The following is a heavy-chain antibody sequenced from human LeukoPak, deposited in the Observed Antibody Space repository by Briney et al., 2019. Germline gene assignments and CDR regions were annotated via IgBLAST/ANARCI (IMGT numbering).Heavy chain of an antibody. V-gene: IGHV3-73*01. D-gene: IGHD2-21*02. CDR1: GFTFSGSA. CDR2: IRSKANSYAT. J-gene: IGHJ6*03. CDR3: TRHWGGGDPYYYYYMDV. Sequence: GGSLRLSCAASGFTFSGSAMHWVRQASGKGLEWVGRIRSKANSYATAYAASVKGRFTISRDDSKNTAYLQMNSLKTEDTAVYYCTRHWGGGDPYYYYYMDVWGKGTTVTVSS.